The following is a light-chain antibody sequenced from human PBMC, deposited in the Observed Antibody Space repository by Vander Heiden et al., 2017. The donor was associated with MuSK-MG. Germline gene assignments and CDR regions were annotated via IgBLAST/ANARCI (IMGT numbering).Light chain of an antibody. Sequence: QPALTQPASVSGSPGQAITISCTATCSDVGSYNYVSCYNQYPGKPLKLVIYDVSNRPSEVYSRFSGSKSGNTASPTISGLQAEDEADYYGASDTTSSTVVFGGGTKLTVL. CDR2: DVS. CDR1: CSDVGSYNY. CDR3: ASDTTSSTVV. J-gene: IGLJ2*01. V-gene: IGLV2-14*03.